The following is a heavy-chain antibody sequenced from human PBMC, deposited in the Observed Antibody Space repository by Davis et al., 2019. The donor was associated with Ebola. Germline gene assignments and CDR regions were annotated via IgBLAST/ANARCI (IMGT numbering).Heavy chain of an antibody. Sequence: GESLKISCAASGFTLSSYSMNWVRQAPGKGLEWVSSISTISVYIYYADSVKGRFTISRDNGKNSLYLQMNSLRAEDTAVYYCARDSAPADAPTRNFDYWGQGTLVTVSS. D-gene: IGHD5-24*01. CDR3: ARDSAPADAPTRNFDY. CDR1: GFTLSSYS. V-gene: IGHV3-21*01. CDR2: ISTISVYI. J-gene: IGHJ4*02.